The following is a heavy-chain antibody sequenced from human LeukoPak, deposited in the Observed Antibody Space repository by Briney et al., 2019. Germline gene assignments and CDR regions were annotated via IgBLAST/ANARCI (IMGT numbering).Heavy chain of an antibody. CDR2: IYYSGST. D-gene: IGHD3-10*01. Sequence: SETLSLTCTVSGGSISSSSYYWGWIRQPPGKALEWIGSIYYSGSTYYNPSLKSRVTISVDTSKNQFSLKLSSVTAADTAVYYCARELLWFGELVDWGQGTLVTVSS. V-gene: IGHV4-39*07. CDR3: ARELLWFGELVD. CDR1: GGSISSSSYY. J-gene: IGHJ4*02.